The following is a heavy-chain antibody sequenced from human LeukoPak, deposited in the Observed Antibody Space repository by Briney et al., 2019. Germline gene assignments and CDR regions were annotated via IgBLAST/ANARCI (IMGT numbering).Heavy chain of an antibody. CDR2: MNPNSGNT. D-gene: IGHD6-6*01. CDR1: GYTFTSYG. Sequence: ASVKVSCKASGYTFTSYGISWVRQAPGQGLEWMGWMNPNSGNTGYAQKFQGRVTMTRNTSISTAYMELSSLRSEDTAVYYCARAKPLLSSSILKKTNWFDPWGQGTLVTVSS. CDR3: ARAKPLLSSSILKKTNWFDP. V-gene: IGHV1-8*02. J-gene: IGHJ5*02.